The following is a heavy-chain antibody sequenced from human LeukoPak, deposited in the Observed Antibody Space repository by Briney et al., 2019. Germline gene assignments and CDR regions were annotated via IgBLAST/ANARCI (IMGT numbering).Heavy chain of an antibody. CDR3: ARGRWYCSSTSCYATNYYYYYMDV. CDR1: GGSISSSSYY. Sequence: PSETLSLTCTVSGGSISSSSYYWGWIRQPPGKGLEWIGSIYYSGSTYYNPSLKSRVTISVDTSKNQFSLKLSSVTAADTAVYYCARGRWYCSSTSCYATNYYYYYMDVWGKGTTVTVSS. CDR2: IYYSGST. J-gene: IGHJ6*03. V-gene: IGHV4-39*01. D-gene: IGHD2-2*01.